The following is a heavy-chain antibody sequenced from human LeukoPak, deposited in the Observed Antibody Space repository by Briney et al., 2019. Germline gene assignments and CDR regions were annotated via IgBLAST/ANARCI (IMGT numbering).Heavy chain of an antibody. J-gene: IGHJ6*03. CDR2: IITSSSYI. Sequence: GRSLTPSSVASGFTLSSNTMNCVRQAPGKGLEWVSSIITSSSYIYYANSVKGRFTISRDNAKKSLFLQMNSLRAEDTSVYYCARDGDTVLTRGYYYYMDVWGKGTTVTVSS. CDR1: GFTLSSNT. D-gene: IGHD4-23*01. CDR3: ARDGDTVLTRGYYYYMDV. V-gene: IGHV3-21*01.